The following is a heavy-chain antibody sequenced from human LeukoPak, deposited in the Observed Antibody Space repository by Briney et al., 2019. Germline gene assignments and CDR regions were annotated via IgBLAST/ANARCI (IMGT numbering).Heavy chain of an antibody. D-gene: IGHD4-17*01. CDR3: ARRLPDDYGDFGSVDY. CDR2: IYYSGST. V-gene: IGHV4-39*01. J-gene: IGHJ4*02. Sequence: PSETLSLTCTVSGGSISSSSYYWGWIRQPPGKGLEWIGSIYYSGSTYYNPSLKSRVTISVDTSKNQFSLKLSSVTAADTAVYYCARRLPDDYGDFGSVDYWGQGTLVTVSS. CDR1: GGSISSSSYY.